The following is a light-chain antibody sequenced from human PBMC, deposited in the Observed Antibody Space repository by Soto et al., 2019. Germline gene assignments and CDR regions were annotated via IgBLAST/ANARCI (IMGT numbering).Light chain of an antibody. J-gene: IGKJ1*01. V-gene: IGKV3-15*01. CDR3: QQFNNSPPERA. CDR2: DAS. CDR1: QSVDSR. Sequence: ETVRTQSPATLSVSPGERATLSCRASQSVDSRLAWYQQKPGQAPRLLIYDASTRATGIPARFSGSGSGTEFTLTISSLQSEDSAIYYCQQFNNSPPERAFGQGTKVEVK.